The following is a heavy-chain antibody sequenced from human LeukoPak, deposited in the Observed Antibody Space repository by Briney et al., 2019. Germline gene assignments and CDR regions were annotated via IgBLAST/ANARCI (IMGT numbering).Heavy chain of an antibody. D-gene: IGHD6-19*01. CDR2: INHSGST. CDR3: ARVNLVAGSRFIDY. Sequence: SETLSLTCAVYGGSFSGYYWSWIRQPPGKGLEWIGEINHSGSTNYNPSLKSRVTISVDTSKNQFSLKLSSVTAADTAVYYCARVNLVAGSRFIDYWGQGTLVTVSS. J-gene: IGHJ4*02. V-gene: IGHV4-34*01. CDR1: GGSFSGYY.